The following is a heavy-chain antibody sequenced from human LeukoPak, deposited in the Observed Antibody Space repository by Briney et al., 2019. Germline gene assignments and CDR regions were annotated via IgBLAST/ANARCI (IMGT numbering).Heavy chain of an antibody. V-gene: IGHV3-53*01. CDR2: IYDGGST. CDR1: GFTLSSNY. D-gene: IGHD2-8*01. CDR3: AREAYCSTGVNCASTSRYFDY. Sequence: GGSLRLSCAASGFTLSSNYMSWVRQAPGKGLEWVSVIYDGGSTYYADSVKGRFTISRDNSKNTLYLQMNSLRAEDTAVYYCAREAYCSTGVNCASTSRYFDYWGQGTLVTVSS. J-gene: IGHJ4*02.